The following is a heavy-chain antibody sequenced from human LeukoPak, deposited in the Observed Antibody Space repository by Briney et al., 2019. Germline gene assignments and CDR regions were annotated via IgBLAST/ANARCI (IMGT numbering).Heavy chain of an antibody. CDR1: GGSFSGYY. J-gene: IGHJ5*02. V-gene: IGHV4-34*01. D-gene: IGHD3-10*01. CDR2: INHSGST. CDR3: ARGSGHDHEVRGVIGRLGPP. Sequence: PSETLSLTCAVYGGSFSGYYWSWIRQPPGKGLGWIGEINHSGSTNYNPSLKSRVTISVDTSKNQFSLKLSSVTAADTAVYYCARGSGHDHEVRGVIGRLGPPWGQGTLVTVSS.